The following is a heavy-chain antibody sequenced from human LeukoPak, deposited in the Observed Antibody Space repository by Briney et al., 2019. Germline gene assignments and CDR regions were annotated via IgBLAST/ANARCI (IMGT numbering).Heavy chain of an antibody. V-gene: IGHV3-21*01. Sequence: GGSLGLSCAPSGSTFTIYAMSWVRQPPGKGLEWVSSISSIGTYIYYADSVKGRFTISRDNAKNSLYLQMNSLKADGTAVYYCTRGAGTGWRFDSWGQGTLVTVSS. CDR2: ISSIGTYI. J-gene: IGHJ4*02. CDR3: TRGAGTGWRFDS. D-gene: IGHD6-19*01. CDR1: GSTFTIYA.